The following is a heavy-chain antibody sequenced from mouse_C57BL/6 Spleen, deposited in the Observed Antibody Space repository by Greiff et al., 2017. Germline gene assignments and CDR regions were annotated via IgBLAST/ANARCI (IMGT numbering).Heavy chain of an antibody. D-gene: IGHD2-1*01. V-gene: IGHV5-17*01. CDR1: GFTFSDYG. J-gene: IGHJ1*03. CDR2: VSSGSSTI. Sequence: EVKLMESGGGLVKPGGSLKLSCAASGFTFSDYGMHWVRQAPEKGLEWVAYVSSGSSTIYYADTVKGRFTISRDNAKNTLFLQMTSLRSEDTAMYYCARGYGNLYWYFDVWGTGTTVTVSS. CDR3: ARGYGNLYWYFDV.